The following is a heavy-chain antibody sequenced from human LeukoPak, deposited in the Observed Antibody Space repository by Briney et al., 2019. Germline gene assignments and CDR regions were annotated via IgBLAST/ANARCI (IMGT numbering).Heavy chain of an antibody. Sequence: SETLSLTCTVSGGSTSSSSFYWGWIRQPPGKGLECIGRISYSGRTYYNPSLQSRVTISVDTSKNQFSLRLSSVTAADTAVYYCARLRAYYYDSSGYYNIDFWGQGTLVIVSS. D-gene: IGHD3-22*01. CDR1: GGSTSSSSFY. CDR2: ISYSGRT. V-gene: IGHV4-39*01. CDR3: ARLRAYYYDSSGYYNIDF. J-gene: IGHJ4*02.